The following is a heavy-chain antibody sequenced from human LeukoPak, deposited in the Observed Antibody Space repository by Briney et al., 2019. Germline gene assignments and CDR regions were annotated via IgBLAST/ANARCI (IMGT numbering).Heavy chain of an antibody. D-gene: IGHD3-9*01. CDR3: ARTGVLRYFDWDKPDY. CDR2: ISAYNGNT. V-gene: IGHV1-18*04. CDR1: GYTFTSYY. Sequence: GASVKVSCKASGYTFTSYYMHWVRQAPGQGLEWMGWISAYNGNTNYAQKLQGRVTMTTDTSTSTAYMELRSLRSDDTAVYYCARTGVLRYFDWDKPDYWGQGTLVTVSS. J-gene: IGHJ4*02.